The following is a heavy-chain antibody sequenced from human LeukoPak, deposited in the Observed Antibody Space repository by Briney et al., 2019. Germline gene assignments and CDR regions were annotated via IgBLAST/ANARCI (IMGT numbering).Heavy chain of an antibody. V-gene: IGHV3-69-1*01. J-gene: IGHJ6*03. CDR2: ISSSSNI. CDR1: GFTFSDYY. CDR3: ARDRGGIGYYMDV. D-gene: IGHD3-16*02. Sequence: GGSLRLSCAASGFTFSDYYMNWIRQAPGKGLEWVSYISSSSNIYYADSVKGRFTISRDNAKNSFYLQMNSLRAEDTALYYCARDRGGIGYYMDVWGKGTTVTVSS.